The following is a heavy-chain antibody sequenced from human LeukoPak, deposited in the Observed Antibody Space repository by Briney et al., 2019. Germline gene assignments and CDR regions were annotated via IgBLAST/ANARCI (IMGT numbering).Heavy chain of an antibody. D-gene: IGHD1-26*01. V-gene: IGHV3-74*01. CDR3: APMRDWEIS. CDR2: ISTDGSSR. J-gene: IGHJ5*02. Sequence: GGSLRLSCAASGFTFSSYWMHWLRQEPRKGLVWVSRISTDGSSRSYADSVKGRFTISRDNGKNTLYLQMNSLRAEDTAVYFCAPMRDWEISWGQGTLVTVSS. CDR1: GFTFSSYW.